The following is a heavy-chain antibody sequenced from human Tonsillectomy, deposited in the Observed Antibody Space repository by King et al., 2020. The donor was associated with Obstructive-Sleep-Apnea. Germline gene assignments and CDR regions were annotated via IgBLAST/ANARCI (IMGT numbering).Heavy chain of an antibody. V-gene: IGHV4-30-4*01. CDR2: IYYSGST. CDR1: GGSISSGDYY. CDR3: ARAYCSGGSCYSGVRWFDP. J-gene: IGHJ5*02. D-gene: IGHD2-15*01. Sequence: QLQESGPGLVKPSQTLSLTCTVSGGSISSGDYYWSWIRQPPGKGLEWIGDIYYSGSTYYNPSLTSRVTISVDTSKNQFSLKLSSVTAADTAVYYCARAYCSGGSCYSGVRWFDPWGQGTLVTVSS.